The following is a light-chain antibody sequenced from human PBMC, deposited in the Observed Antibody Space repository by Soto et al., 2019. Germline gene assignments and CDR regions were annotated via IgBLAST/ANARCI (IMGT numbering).Light chain of an antibody. CDR2: AAS. Sequence: DIQLTQSPSFLSASIGDRVTITCRASQGISSFLAWYQQTPGKAPKLLISAASTLQSGVPSRFSGSASGTDFTLTISSLQPEDFATYYCQQVNSYPLTFGGGTEVEMK. CDR3: QQVNSYPLT. J-gene: IGKJ4*01. CDR1: QGISSF. V-gene: IGKV1-9*01.